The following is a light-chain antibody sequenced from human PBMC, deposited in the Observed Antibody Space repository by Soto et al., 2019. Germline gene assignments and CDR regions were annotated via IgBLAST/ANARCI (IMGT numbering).Light chain of an antibody. CDR1: SSDVGSYNL. CDR3: SSYAGSSTHVV. CDR2: ESS. V-gene: IGLV2-23*01. Sequence: QSALTQPASVSGSPGQSITISCTGTSSDVGSYNLVSWYQQHPGTAPKLMIYESSKRPSGVSNRFSGSKSGNTASLTISGLPDDDEDDYYCSSYAGSSTHVVFGGGTKLTVL. J-gene: IGLJ2*01.